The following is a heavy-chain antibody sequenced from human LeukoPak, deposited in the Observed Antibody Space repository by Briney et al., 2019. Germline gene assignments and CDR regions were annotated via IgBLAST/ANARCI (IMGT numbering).Heavy chain of an antibody. J-gene: IGHJ6*02. CDR2: IIPIFGTV. V-gene: IGHV1-69*13. D-gene: IGHD6-19*01. CDR1: GGTFSSYA. Sequence: SVKVSCKASGGTFSSYAISWVRQAPGQGLEWMGGIIPIFGTVNYAQKFQGRVTITADESTSTAYMELSSLRSEDTAVYYCARGPYSSGWYVPFDYGMDVWGQGTTVTVSS. CDR3: ARGPYSSGWYVPFDYGMDV.